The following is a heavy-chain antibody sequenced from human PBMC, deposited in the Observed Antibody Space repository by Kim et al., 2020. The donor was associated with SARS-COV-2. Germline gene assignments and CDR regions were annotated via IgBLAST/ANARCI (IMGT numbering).Heavy chain of an antibody. V-gene: IGHV1-69*13. CDR2: IIPIFGTA. D-gene: IGHD2-15*01. CDR1: GGTFSSYA. J-gene: IGHJ5*02. CDR3: ARGGWYCSGGSCYLNWFDP. Sequence: PSVKVSCKASGGTFSSYAISWVRQAPGQGLEWMGGIIPIFGTANYAQKFQGRVTITADESTSTAYMELSSLRSEDTAVYYCARGGWYCSGGSCYLNWFDPWGQGTLVTVSS.